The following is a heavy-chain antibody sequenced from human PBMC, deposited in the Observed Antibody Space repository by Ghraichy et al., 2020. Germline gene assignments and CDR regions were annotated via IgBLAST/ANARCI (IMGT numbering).Heavy chain of an antibody. CDR2: INPNSGGT. CDR1: GYTFTGYF. V-gene: IGHV1-2*02. D-gene: IGHD3-16*01. CDR3: AGSMGGANDAFDT. Sequence: ASVKVSCKASGYTFTGYFMQWLRQAPGQGLEWMGWINPNSGGTNHAQAFQGRVTMTRDTSITTAFLELTTLTSDDTVVYYCAGSMGGANDAFDTWGQGTMVTVSS. J-gene: IGHJ3*02.